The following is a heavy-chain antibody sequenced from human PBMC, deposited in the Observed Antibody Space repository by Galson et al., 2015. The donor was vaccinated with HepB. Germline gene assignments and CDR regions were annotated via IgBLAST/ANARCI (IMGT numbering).Heavy chain of an antibody. V-gene: IGHV3-30*02. J-gene: IGHJ4*02. D-gene: IGHD3-10*01. Sequence: SLRLSCAASGFTFSSYGMHWVRQAPGKGLEWVAFIRYDGSNKYYADSVKGRLTISRDNSKNTLYLQMNSLRAEDTAVYYCAKDRAELLWFGELSFDYWGQGTLVTVSS. CDR1: GFTFSSYG. CDR2: IRYDGSNK. CDR3: AKDRAELLWFGELSFDY.